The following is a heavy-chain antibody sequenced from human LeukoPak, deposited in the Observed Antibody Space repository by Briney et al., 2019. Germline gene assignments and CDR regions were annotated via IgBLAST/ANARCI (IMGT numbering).Heavy chain of an antibody. D-gene: IGHD3-22*01. V-gene: IGHV3-53*01. J-gene: IGHJ4*02. CDR2: IYSGGST. CDR3: ARDIAYDSSGYYSPHFDY. CDR1: GFTLSSNY. Sequence: GGSLRLSCAASGFTLSSNYMSWVRQAPGQGLEWVSVIYSGGSTYYADSVKGRFTISRDNSKNTLYLRMNSLRAEDTAMYYCARDIAYDSSGYYSPHFDYWGQGTLVTVSS.